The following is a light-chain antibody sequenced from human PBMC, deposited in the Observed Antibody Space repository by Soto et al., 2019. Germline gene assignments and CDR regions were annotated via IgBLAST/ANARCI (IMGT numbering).Light chain of an antibody. J-gene: IGKJ1*01. CDR2: DAS. CDR1: QTINSW. Sequence: DIQMTQSPSTLSASVGDRVTITCRASQTINSWLAWYQQKPGKAPKVLIFDASSLKTGVPSRFSGSGSGTEFTLTISNLRPEDVATYYCQKYLSALWTFGQGTKVDIK. V-gene: IGKV1-5*01. CDR3: QKYLSALWT.